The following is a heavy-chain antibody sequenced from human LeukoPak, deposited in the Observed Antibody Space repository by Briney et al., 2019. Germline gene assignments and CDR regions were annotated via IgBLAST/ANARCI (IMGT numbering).Heavy chain of an antibody. CDR1: GFTFSSYG. CDR3: ARAATVVTQWDF. J-gene: IGHJ4*02. Sequence: GGSLRLSCAASGFTFSSYGMHWVRQAPGKGLEWVAVIWYDGTNTYYADSVKGRFTISGDNSKNTVYLQMHSLRPDDTAVYYCARAATVVTQWDFWGQGTLVTVSS. V-gene: IGHV3-33*01. D-gene: IGHD6-19*01. CDR2: IWYDGTNT.